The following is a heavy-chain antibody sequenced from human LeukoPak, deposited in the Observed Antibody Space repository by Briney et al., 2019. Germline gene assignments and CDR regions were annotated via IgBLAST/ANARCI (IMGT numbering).Heavy chain of an antibody. J-gene: IGHJ6*03. D-gene: IGHD3-16*01. CDR3: AKLGGHPLHNYYVGV. Sequence: PGGSLRLSCAASGFTFSSYAMSSVRQAPGKGLEWVSGILDSGYSTYYANSVKGRFTISRDNSSNTLYPQMNSLRAEDTAVYYCAKLGGHPLHNYYVGVWGEGTTVAVSS. CDR2: ILDSGYST. CDR1: GFTFSSYA. V-gene: IGHV3-23*01.